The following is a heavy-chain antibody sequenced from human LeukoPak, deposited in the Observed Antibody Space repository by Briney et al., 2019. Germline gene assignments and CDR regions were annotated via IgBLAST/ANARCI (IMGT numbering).Heavy chain of an antibody. V-gene: IGHV4-34*01. Sequence: SETLSLTCAVYGVSFSGYYWSWIRQPPGKGLEWIGEINHSGSTNYNPSLKSRVTISVDTSKNQFSLKLSSVTAADTAVYYCARGLGGGSYPPDYRGQGTLVTVSS. CDR2: INHSGST. J-gene: IGHJ4*02. CDR3: ARGLGGGSYPPDY. CDR1: GVSFSGYY. D-gene: IGHD1-26*01.